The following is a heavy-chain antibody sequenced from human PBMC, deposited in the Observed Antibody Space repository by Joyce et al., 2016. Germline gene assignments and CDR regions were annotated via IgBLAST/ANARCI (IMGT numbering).Heavy chain of an antibody. Sequence: EVQLVESGGGLVQPGGFLRFCCAASDFNFANYWVSWVRQAQGKGLEGVGQINEDGNEKHYGDSVKGRFTISRDNAKNTLYLQLNSLRAEDTAVYYCARDAPGTTFDYWGQGALVTVSS. J-gene: IGHJ4*02. CDR3: ARDAPGTTFDY. V-gene: IGHV3-7*03. CDR2: INEDGNEK. D-gene: IGHD1-1*01. CDR1: DFNFANYW.